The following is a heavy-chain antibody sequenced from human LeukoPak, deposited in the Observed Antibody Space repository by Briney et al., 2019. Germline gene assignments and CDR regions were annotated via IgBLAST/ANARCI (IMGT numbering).Heavy chain of an antibody. CDR1: GFTVSSNY. V-gene: IGHV3-66*01. CDR3: ARVGYYYDSSGYYWRY. D-gene: IGHD3-22*01. J-gene: IGHJ4*02. CDR2: IYSGDST. Sequence: PGGSLRLSCAASGFTVSSNYMSWVRQAHGKGLEWVSVIYSGDSTFSADSVKGRFTISRDNSKNTLYLQMNSLRAEDTAVYYCARVGYYYDSSGYYWRYWGQGTLVTVSS.